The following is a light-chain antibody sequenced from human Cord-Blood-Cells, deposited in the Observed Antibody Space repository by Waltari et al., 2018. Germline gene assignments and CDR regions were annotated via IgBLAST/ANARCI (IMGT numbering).Light chain of an antibody. CDR1: SSNIGSNT. CDR3: AAWDDSLNGYV. Sequence: QSVLTQPPSASGTPRQRVTISCSGSSSNIGSNTVTWYQQLPGTAPKLLIYSNNQRPSGVPDRFSGSKSGTSASLAISGLQSEDEADYYCAAWDDSLNGYVFGTGTKVTVL. J-gene: IGLJ1*01. CDR2: SNN. V-gene: IGLV1-44*01.